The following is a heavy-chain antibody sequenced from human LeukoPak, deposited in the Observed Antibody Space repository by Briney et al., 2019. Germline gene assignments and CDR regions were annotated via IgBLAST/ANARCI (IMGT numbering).Heavy chain of an antibody. D-gene: IGHD2-15*01. J-gene: IGHJ4*02. V-gene: IGHV3-30*04. Sequence: GGSLRLSCAASGFTFSSYAMHWVRQAPGKGLEWVAVISYDGGNKYYADSVKGRFTISRDNSKNTLYLQMNSLRAEDTAVYYCARTTGGTVARTLSDYWGQGTLVTVSS. CDR3: ARTTGGTVARTLSDY. CDR2: ISYDGGNK. CDR1: GFTFSSYA.